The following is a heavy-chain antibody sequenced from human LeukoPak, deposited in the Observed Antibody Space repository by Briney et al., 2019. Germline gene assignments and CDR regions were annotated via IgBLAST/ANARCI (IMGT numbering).Heavy chain of an antibody. D-gene: IGHD6-13*01. CDR2: IYYSGST. V-gene: IGHV4-30-4*08. Sequence: SQTLSLTCTVSGGSISSGDYYWSWIRQPPGKGLEWIGYIYYSGSTYYNPSLKSRVTISVDTPKNQFSLKLSSVTAADTAVYYCARFELADAFDIWGQGTMVTVSS. CDR3: ARFELADAFDI. CDR1: GGSISSGDYY. J-gene: IGHJ3*02.